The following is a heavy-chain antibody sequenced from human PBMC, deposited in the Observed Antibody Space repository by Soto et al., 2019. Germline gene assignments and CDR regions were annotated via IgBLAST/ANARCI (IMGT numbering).Heavy chain of an antibody. CDR3: ARSDDSTSYPLDL. CDR1: GYTFTNYY. CDR2: MNPRSGGT. Sequence: GASVKVSCKASGYTFTNYYMHWVRQAPGQGLEWMGWMNPRSGGTKYAQAFQDRVTMTRDASISTAYMEVTSLRHGDTAAYFCARSDDSTSYPLDLWGPGTLVTVS. J-gene: IGHJ5*02. V-gene: IGHV1-2*02. D-gene: IGHD4-4*01.